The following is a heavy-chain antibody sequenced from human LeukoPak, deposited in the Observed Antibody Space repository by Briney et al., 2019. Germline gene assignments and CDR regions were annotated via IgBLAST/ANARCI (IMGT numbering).Heavy chain of an antibody. CDR3: ARSAQCDY. Sequence: ASVKVSCKASGYTLTNYYIHWVRQAPGQGLEWMGWINPASGDTNYAQRLLGRVTMTWDTSINTAYMELNRLKSNDTAVYYCARSAQCDYWGQGTLLTVSS. CDR2: INPASGDT. J-gene: IGHJ4*02. CDR1: GYTLTNYY. V-gene: IGHV1-2*02.